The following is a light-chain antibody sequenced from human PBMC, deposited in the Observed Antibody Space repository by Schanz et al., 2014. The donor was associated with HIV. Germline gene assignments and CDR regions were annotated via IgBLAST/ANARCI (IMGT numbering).Light chain of an antibody. CDR2: DVS. CDR1: SSDVGGYNY. J-gene: IGLJ1*01. CDR3: SSYTSSSTYV. Sequence: QSVLTQPASVSGSPGQSITISCTGTSSDVGGYNYLSWYQHHPGKAPKLMIYDVSNRPSGVSNRFSGSKSGNTASLTISGLQAEDEADYYCSSYTSSSTYVFGTGTKVTVL. V-gene: IGLV2-14*03.